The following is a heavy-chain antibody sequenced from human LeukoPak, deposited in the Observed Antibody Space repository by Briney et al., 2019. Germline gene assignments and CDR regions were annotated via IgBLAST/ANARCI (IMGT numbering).Heavy chain of an antibody. Sequence: GGSLRLSCAVSGFTFSSYAMSWVRQTPGKGLEWVSTITTSDGNTYYADSVKGRFTVSRDNSKNTLFLQMNSLRAEDTAVYYCAKDGGLWVSAHWGDSWGRGTLVTVSS. CDR2: ITTSDGNT. D-gene: IGHD7-27*01. J-gene: IGHJ4*02. CDR3: AKDGGLWVSAHWGDS. V-gene: IGHV3-23*01. CDR1: GFTFSSYA.